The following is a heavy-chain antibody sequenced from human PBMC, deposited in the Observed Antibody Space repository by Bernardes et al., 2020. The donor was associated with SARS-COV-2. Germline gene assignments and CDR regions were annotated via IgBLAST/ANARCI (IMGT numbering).Heavy chain of an antibody. CDR3: ARESIVWSNAFDY. D-gene: IGHD3-22*01. J-gene: IGHJ4*02. CDR2: ISSSSSYI. Sequence: GSLSPSCAASGFTFSRHSMHWVRPAPGKGLEWVSSISSSSSYIYYAAPVKGRFTISRDNAKNSLYLQMNSLRAEETAVYYCARESIVWSNAFDYWGQGTLVTVSS. V-gene: IGHV3-21*01. CDR1: GFTFSRHS.